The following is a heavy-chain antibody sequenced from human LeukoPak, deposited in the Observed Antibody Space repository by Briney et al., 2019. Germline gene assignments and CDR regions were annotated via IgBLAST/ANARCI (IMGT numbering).Heavy chain of an antibody. CDR3: ARGMPRGKYYFDH. CDR2: INHSGST. J-gene: IGHJ4*02. D-gene: IGHD2-2*01. CDR1: GGSFSGYY. V-gene: IGHV4-34*01. Sequence: SETLSLTCAVYGGSFSGYYWSWIRQPPGKGLEWIGEINHSGSTNYNPSLKSRVTISVDTSKNQFSLKLSSVTAADTAVYYCARGMPRGKYYFDHWGQGTLVTVSS.